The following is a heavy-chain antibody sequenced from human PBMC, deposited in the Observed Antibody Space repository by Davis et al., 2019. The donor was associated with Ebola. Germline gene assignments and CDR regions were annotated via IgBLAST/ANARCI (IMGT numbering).Heavy chain of an antibody. J-gene: IGHJ6*02. V-gene: IGHV1-69*04. CDR2: IIPILDIA. Sequence: SVKVSCKASGYTFTSYGISWVRQAPGQGLEWMGRIIPILDIANYAQMFQGRVTITADKSTSTAYMELRSLRSDDTAVYYCARDGIRRGYYYYGMDVWGQGTTVTVSS. CDR3: ARDGIRRGYYYYGMDV. CDR1: GYTFTSYG. D-gene: IGHD1-26*01.